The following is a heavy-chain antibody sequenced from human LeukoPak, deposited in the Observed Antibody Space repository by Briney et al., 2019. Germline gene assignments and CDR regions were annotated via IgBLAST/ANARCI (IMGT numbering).Heavy chain of an antibody. CDR1: GFTFSDYY. D-gene: IGHD3-22*01. CDR3: ARDRTVTYYYDSRGLPDAFDI. CDR2: ISSSGSTI. V-gene: IGHV3-11*01. Sequence: GGSLRLSCAASGFTFSDYYMSWIRQAPGKGLEWVSYISSSGSTIYYADSVKGRFTISRDNAKNSLYLQMNSLRAEDTAVYYCARDRTVTYYYDSRGLPDAFDIWGQGTMVTVSS. J-gene: IGHJ3*02.